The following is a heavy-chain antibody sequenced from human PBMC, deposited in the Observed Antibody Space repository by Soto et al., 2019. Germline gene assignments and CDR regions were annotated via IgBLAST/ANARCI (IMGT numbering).Heavy chain of an antibody. CDR3: ARIGVSGLWFGDVRGAFDI. D-gene: IGHD3-10*01. CDR2: INAGNGNT. J-gene: IGHJ3*02. CDR1: GYTFTSYA. Sequence: QVQLVQSGAEVKKPGASVKVSCKASGYTFTSYAMHWVRQAPGQRLEWMGWINAGNGNTKYSQKFQGRVTITRDTSASTAYMELSSLRSEDTAVYYCARIGVSGLWFGDVRGAFDIWGQGTMVTVSS. V-gene: IGHV1-3*01.